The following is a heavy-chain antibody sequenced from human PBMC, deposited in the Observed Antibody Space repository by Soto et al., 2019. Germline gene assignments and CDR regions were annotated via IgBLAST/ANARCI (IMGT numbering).Heavy chain of an antibody. V-gene: IGHV4-39*01. CDR1: GGSISSSSYY. Sequence: SETLSLTCTVSGGSISSSSYYWGWIRQPPGKGLEWIGSIYYSGSTYYNPSLKSRVTISVDTSKNQFSLKLSSVTAADTAVYYCARFENYYMDVWGKGTTVTVSS. CDR2: IYYSGST. J-gene: IGHJ6*03. CDR3: ARFENYYMDV.